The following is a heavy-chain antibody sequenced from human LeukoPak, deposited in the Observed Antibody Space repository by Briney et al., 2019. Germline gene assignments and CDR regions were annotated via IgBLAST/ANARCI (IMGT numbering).Heavy chain of an antibody. J-gene: IGHJ4*02. Sequence: SETLSLTCAVYGGSFSGYYWGWIRQPPGKGLEWIGEINHSGSTNYNPSLKSRATISVDTSKNQFSLKLSSVTAADTAVYYCARGSRRPKFDYWGQGTLVTVSS. CDR2: INHSGST. V-gene: IGHV4-34*01. CDR3: ARGSRRPKFDY. D-gene: IGHD6-13*01. CDR1: GGSFSGYY.